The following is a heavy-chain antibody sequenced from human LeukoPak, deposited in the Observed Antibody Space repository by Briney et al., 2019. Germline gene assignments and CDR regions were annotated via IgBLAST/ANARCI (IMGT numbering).Heavy chain of an antibody. V-gene: IGHV1-18*01. CDR2: ISAYNGNT. Sequence: ASVKVSCKASGYTFTSYGISWVRQAPGQGLEWMGWISAYNGNTNYAQKLQGRVTMTTDTSTSTAYMELRSLRSDDTAVYYCARGPTVTTSPYNWFDPWGQGTLVTVSS. D-gene: IGHD4-17*01. CDR1: GYTFTSYG. J-gene: IGHJ5*02. CDR3: ARGPTVTTSPYNWFDP.